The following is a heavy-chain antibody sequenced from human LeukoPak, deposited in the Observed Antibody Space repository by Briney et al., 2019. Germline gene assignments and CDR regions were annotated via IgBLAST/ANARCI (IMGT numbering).Heavy chain of an antibody. CDR2: INPDSGGK. CDR3: ARSTVNTMIVVVIDDY. J-gene: IGHJ4*02. D-gene: IGHD3-22*01. V-gene: IGHV1-2*02. CDR1: GYIFTAYY. Sequence: ASVKVSCKASGYIFTAYYMHWVRQAPGQGLEWMGWINPDSGGKNYAQKFQGRVTMTTDTSINTAYMELSRLRSDDTAVYYCARSTVNTMIVVVIDDYWGQGTLVTVSS.